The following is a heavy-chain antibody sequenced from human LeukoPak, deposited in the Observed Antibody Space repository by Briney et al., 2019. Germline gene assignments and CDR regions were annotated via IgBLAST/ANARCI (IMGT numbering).Heavy chain of an antibody. J-gene: IGHJ6*02. V-gene: IGHV1-46*01. CDR1: GYTFTRYY. Sequence: GASVKVSCKASGYTFTRYYMHWGRQAPGQGLEWMGIINPSGGSTRYAQKFQGRVTMTRDTSASTVYMELSSLRSEDTAVYYCARDPSKYLYYYYGMDVWGQGTTVTVSS. D-gene: IGHD4-11*01. CDR2: INPSGGST. CDR3: ARDPSKYLYYYYGMDV.